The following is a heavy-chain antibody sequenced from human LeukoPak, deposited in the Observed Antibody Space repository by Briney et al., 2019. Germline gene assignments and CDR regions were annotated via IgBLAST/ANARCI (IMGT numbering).Heavy chain of an antibody. CDR2: IIPIFGTA. Sequence: SVKVSCKASGGTFSSYVISWVRQAPGQGLEWMGGIIPIFGTANYAQKFQGRVTITADKSTSTAYMELSSLRSEDTAVYYCARDRIAAAGTAGGSWGQGTLVTVSS. CDR1: GGTFSSYV. J-gene: IGHJ5*02. CDR3: ARDRIAAAGTAGGS. D-gene: IGHD6-13*01. V-gene: IGHV1-69*06.